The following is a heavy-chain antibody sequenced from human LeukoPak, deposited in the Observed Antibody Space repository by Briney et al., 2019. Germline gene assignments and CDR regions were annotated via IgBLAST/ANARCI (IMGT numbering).Heavy chain of an antibody. CDR2: IYYSGST. V-gene: IGHV4-30-4*01. D-gene: IGHD1-1*01. CDR3: ARDTTDYYGMDV. J-gene: IGHJ6*02. Sequence: PSETLSLTCTVSGGSISSGDYYWSWIRQPPGKGLEWIGYIYYSGSTYYNPSLKSRVTISVDTSKNQFSLKLSSVTAADTAVYYCARDTTDYYGMDVWGQGTTVTVSS. CDR1: GGSISSGDYY.